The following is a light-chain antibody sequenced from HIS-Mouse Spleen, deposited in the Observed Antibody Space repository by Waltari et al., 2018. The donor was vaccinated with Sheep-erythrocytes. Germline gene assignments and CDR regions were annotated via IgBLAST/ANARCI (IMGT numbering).Light chain of an antibody. V-gene: IGLV2-11*01. J-gene: IGLJ1*01. Sequence: QSALTQPRSVSGSPGQSVTISCTGTSSDVGGYNYVSWYQQHPGKAPKLMIYDVIKRPSGVPDRFSGSKSGNTASLTSSGLQAEDEADYYCCSYAGSYNHVFATGTKVTVL. CDR1: SSDVGGYNY. CDR2: DVI. CDR3: CSYAGSYNHV.